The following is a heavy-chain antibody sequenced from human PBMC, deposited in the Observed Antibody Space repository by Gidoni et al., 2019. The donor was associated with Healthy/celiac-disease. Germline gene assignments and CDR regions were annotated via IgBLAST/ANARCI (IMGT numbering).Heavy chain of an antibody. CDR3: ARVDSEGATAVWFDY. CDR2: ISAYNGNT. J-gene: IGHJ4*02. V-gene: IGHV1-18*01. Sequence: QVQLVQSGAEVKKPGASVKVSCKASGYTFTSNGISWVRQAPGQGLEWMGWISAYNGNTNYAQKLQGRVTMTTATSTSTAYMELRILRSYDTAVYYCARVDSEGATAVWFDYWGQGTLVTVSS. CDR1: GYTFTSNG. D-gene: IGHD1-26*01.